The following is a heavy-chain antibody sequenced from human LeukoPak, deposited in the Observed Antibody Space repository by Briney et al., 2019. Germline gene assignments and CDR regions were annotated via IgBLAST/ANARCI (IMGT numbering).Heavy chain of an antibody. CDR1: GFTFSSYA. J-gene: IGHJ6*02. Sequence: GGSLRLSCSASGFTFSSYAMHWVRQAPGKGLEYVSAISSNGGSTYYADSVKGRFTISRDNSKNTLYLQMSSLRAEDTAVYYCAKGRSTSIAAAGTVRMDVWGQGTTVTVSS. V-gene: IGHV3-64D*06. D-gene: IGHD6-13*01. CDR2: ISSNGGST. CDR3: AKGRSTSIAAAGTVRMDV.